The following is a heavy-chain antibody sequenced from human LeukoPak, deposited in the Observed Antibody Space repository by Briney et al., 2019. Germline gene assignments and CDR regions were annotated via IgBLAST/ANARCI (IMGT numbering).Heavy chain of an antibody. CDR1: GGSISSGGYS. J-gene: IGHJ4*02. D-gene: IGHD3-22*01. CDR3: ARNYYDSSGYYYHFDY. V-gene: IGHV4-30-2*01. CDR2: IYHSGST. Sequence: PSQTLSLTCAVSGGSISSGGYSWSWIRQPPGKGLEWIGYIYHSGSTYYNPSLKSRVTISVDGSKNQFSLKLSSVTAADTAVYYCARNYYDSSGYYYHFDYWGQGTLVTVSS.